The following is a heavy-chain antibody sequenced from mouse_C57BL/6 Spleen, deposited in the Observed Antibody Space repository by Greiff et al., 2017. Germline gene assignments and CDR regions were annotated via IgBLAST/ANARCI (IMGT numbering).Heavy chain of an antibody. J-gene: IGHJ1*03. D-gene: IGHD2-1*01. CDR3: ARLYGNYVWYFDV. CDR2: LRNKANGYTT. Sequence: EVHLVESGGGLVQPGGSLSLSCAASGFTFPDYYMSWVRQPPGKALEWLGFLRNKANGYTTEYSASVKGRFTISRDNSQSILYLQMNALRAEDSATYYCARLYGNYVWYFDVWGTGTTVTVSS. CDR1: GFTFPDYY. V-gene: IGHV7-3*01.